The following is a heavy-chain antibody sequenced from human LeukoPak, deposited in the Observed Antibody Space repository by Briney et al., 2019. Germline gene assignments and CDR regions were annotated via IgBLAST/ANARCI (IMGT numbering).Heavy chain of an antibody. CDR2: ISAYNGNT. CDR3: ARVCSGSWIRVYYYYMDV. D-gene: IGHD1-26*01. Sequence: ASVKVSCKASGYTFTSYGISWVRQAPGQGLEWMGWISAYNGNTNYAQKLQGRVTMTTDTSTSTAYMELRSLRSDDTAVYYCARVCSGSWIRVYYYYMDVWGKGTTVTVSS. V-gene: IGHV1-18*01. J-gene: IGHJ6*03. CDR1: GYTFTSYG.